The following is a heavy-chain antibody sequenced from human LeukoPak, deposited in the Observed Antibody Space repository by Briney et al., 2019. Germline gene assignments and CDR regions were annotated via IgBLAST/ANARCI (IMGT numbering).Heavy chain of an antibody. D-gene: IGHD6-19*01. CDR1: GYSFTSYW. CDR2: IYPGDSDT. CDR3: ARRIAVACFQAANFDY. V-gene: IGHV5-51*01. J-gene: IGHJ4*02. Sequence: PGESLKISCKGSGYSFTSYWIGWVRQMPGKGLEWMGIIYPGDSDTRYSPSFQGQVTTSADKSISTAYLQWSSLKASDTAMYYCARRIAVACFQAANFDYWGQGTLVTVSS.